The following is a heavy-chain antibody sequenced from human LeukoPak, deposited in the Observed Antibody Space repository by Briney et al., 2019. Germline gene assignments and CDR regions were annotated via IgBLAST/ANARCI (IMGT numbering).Heavy chain of an antibody. D-gene: IGHD6-19*01. J-gene: IGHJ4*02. Sequence: GGSLRLSCAASGFSRNTFGMNWVRQAPGKGLEWVSYISSSSSTIYYADSVKGRFTISRDNAKNSLYLQMNSLRAEDTAVYYCARDGYSSGWYAFDYWGQGTLVTVSS. V-gene: IGHV3-48*04. CDR1: GFSRNTFG. CDR2: ISSSSSTI. CDR3: ARDGYSSGWYAFDY.